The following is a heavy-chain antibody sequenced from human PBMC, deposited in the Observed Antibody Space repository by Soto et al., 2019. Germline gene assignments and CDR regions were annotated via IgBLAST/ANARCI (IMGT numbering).Heavy chain of an antibody. Sequence: GGSLRLSXAASGFTFSSYAMSWVRQAPGKGLEWVSAISGSGGSTYYADSVKGRFTISRDNSKNTLYPQMNSLRAEDTAVYYCAKVGAPTYYDILTGYYPAYGMDVWGQGTTVTVSS. V-gene: IGHV3-23*01. CDR2: ISGSGGST. CDR1: GFTFSSYA. CDR3: AKVGAPTYYDILTGYYPAYGMDV. J-gene: IGHJ6*02. D-gene: IGHD3-9*01.